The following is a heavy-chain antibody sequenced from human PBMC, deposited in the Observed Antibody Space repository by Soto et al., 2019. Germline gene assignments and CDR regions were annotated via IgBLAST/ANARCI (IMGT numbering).Heavy chain of an antibody. J-gene: IGHJ6*02. CDR3: ARRIPFGYGMDV. CDR1: GFTFSNYA. Sequence: EVQLVESGGGLVQPGGSLRLSCAASGFTFSNYAMHWVGQAPGKGLEYVSVITSNGGNTDYASSVKGRFTISRDNSKNTLYLQMGSLRAEDMAVYYCARRIPFGYGMDVWGQGTTVTVSS. D-gene: IGHD2-21*01. V-gene: IGHV3-64*01. CDR2: ITSNGGNT.